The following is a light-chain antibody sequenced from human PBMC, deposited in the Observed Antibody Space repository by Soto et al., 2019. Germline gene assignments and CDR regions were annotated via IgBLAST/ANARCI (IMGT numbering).Light chain of an antibody. J-gene: IGKJ5*01. CDR1: QSVSSSY. V-gene: IGKV3-20*01. Sequence: EIVLTQSPGTLSLSPGERATLSCRASQSVSSSYLAWYQQKPGQAPRLLIYGASSRATGIPDRFSGSGSGTHFTLTISTLEPEDFAVYYCQQYGSSAPITFGQGTRLEIK. CDR3: QQYGSSAPIT. CDR2: GAS.